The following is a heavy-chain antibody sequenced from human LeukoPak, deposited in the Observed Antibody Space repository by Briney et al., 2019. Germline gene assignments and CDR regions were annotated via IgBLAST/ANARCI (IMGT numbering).Heavy chain of an antibody. V-gene: IGHV4-39*01. CDR3: ASQSSGLDY. D-gene: IGHD6-19*01. CDR1: GGSISSYY. CDR2: IYYSGST. Sequence: SETLSLTCTVSGGSISSYYWSRIRQPPGKGLEWIGSIYYSGSTYYNPSLKSRVTISVDTSKNQFSLKLSSVTAADTAVYYCASQSSGLDYWGQGTLVTVSS. J-gene: IGHJ4*02.